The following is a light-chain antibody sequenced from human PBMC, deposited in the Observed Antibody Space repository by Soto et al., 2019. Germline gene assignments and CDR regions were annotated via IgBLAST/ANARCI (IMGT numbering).Light chain of an antibody. CDR1: QGIRDA. Sequence: DIQMTQSPSSLSASVGDRVTITCRASQGIRDALGWYQQKPGKAPKRLIYAASSLQSGVPSRFSGSGSGTEFTLPIISLQPEDFATYYCLQHNSYPQTFGQGTQVEIK. J-gene: IGKJ1*01. V-gene: IGKV1-17*01. CDR2: AAS. CDR3: LQHNSYPQT.